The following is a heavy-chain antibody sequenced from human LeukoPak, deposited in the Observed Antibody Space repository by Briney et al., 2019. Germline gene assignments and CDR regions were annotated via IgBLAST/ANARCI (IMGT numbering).Heavy chain of an antibody. Sequence: GGSLRLSCAASGFPFSSSAMSWVRQAPGKGLEWVSAISGSGGGTYYADSVKDRFTISRDYSNNTLYLQMNSLRADGTAVYYCAKVASADAQARLNYWGQGTLVTVSS. CDR1: GFPFSSSA. J-gene: IGHJ4*02. CDR2: ISGSGGGT. D-gene: IGHD6-19*01. CDR3: AKVASADAQARLNY. V-gene: IGHV3-23*01.